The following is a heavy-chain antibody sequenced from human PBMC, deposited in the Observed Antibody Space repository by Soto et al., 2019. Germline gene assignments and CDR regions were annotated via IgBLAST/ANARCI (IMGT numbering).Heavy chain of an antibody. D-gene: IGHD2-15*01. Sequence: QVQLVQSGAEVKKPGASVKVSCKASGYTFTSYGISWVRQAPGQGLEWMGWISAYNGNTNYAQKLQGRVTMTTDTSTSTAYMELRSLRSDDTAVYYCARIRLHNGIGYSQCSGGSCYPMWYWGQGTLVTVSS. CDR3: ARIRLHNGIGYSQCSGGSCYPMWY. CDR1: GYTFTSYG. V-gene: IGHV1-18*04. J-gene: IGHJ4*02. CDR2: ISAYNGNT.